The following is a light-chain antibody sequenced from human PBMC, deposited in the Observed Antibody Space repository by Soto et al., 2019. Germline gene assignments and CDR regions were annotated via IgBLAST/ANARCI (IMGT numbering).Light chain of an antibody. J-gene: IGKJ5*01. Sequence: IIFPQSPTTPSFPPREGCSLSCMASQSVSSYLAWYQQKCGQAPRLLIYDASNRATGIPARFSGSGSGTDFTLTISSLEPEDFAVYYCQQYDSSPITFGQGTRLEI. CDR3: QQYDSSPIT. CDR1: QSVSSY. V-gene: IGKV3-11*01. CDR2: DAS.